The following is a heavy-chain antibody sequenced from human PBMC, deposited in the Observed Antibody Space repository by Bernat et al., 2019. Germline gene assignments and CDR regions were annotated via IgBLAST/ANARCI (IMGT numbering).Heavy chain of an antibody. D-gene: IGHD3-10*01. CDR2: INPNTGGT. Sequence: QVQLVQSGAEVKKPGASVKVSCKASGYTFTGYYMHWVRQAPGQGLEWMGWINPNTGGTNFAQNFQGRVTMTRDTSISTTYMELSSLRSDDTALYYCARGPHNYYGSESRFDPWGQGTLVTVSS. CDR1: GYTFTGYY. V-gene: IGHV1-2*02. J-gene: IGHJ5*02. CDR3: ARGPHNYYGSESRFDP.